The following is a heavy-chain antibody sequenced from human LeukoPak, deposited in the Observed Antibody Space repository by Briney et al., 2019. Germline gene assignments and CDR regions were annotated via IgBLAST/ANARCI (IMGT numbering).Heavy chain of an antibody. CDR3: AKEGPFSAIFGVVIRAFDY. CDR2: ISYDGSNK. J-gene: IGHJ4*02. V-gene: IGHV3-30*18. CDR1: GFTFSSYG. Sequence: GRSLRLSCAASGFTFSSYGMHWVRQAPGKGLEWGAVISYDGSNKYYADSVKGRFTISRDNSKYTLYLQMNSLRAEATAVYYCAKEGPFSAIFGVVIRAFDYWGQGTLVTVSS. D-gene: IGHD3-3*01.